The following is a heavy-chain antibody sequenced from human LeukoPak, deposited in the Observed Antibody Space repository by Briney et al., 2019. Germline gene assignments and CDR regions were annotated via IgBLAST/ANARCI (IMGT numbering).Heavy chain of an antibody. J-gene: IGHJ4*02. CDR3: AKKRLGGNYGDYAVHY. Sequence: PGGSLRLSCAASGFTFTSYAMSWVRRTPGKGLEWVSSVSGSGDGTYYAHSVKGRFTISRDNSKKTLDLHMDSLRAEDTAVYYCAKKRLGGNYGDYAVHYWGQGTMVAVSS. D-gene: IGHD4-17*01. CDR2: VSGSGDGT. V-gene: IGHV3-23*01. CDR1: GFTFTSYA.